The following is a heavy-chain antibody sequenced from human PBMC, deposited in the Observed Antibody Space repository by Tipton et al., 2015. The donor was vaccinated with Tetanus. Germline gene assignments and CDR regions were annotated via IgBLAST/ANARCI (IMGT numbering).Heavy chain of an antibody. CDR2: IYQTGTT. CDR3: ARAAGFLGLTHDF. V-gene: IGHV4-30-4*01. Sequence: TLSLTCTVSGASFSSGDYYLSWIRKPPGKDLEWIGYIYQTGTTYYNPSLKGRVTISMDRSNTQFSLRLDSLTAADTAVYYCARAAGFLGLTHDFWGRGTLVSVSS. CDR1: GASFSSGDYY. J-gene: IGHJ4*02. D-gene: IGHD2/OR15-2a*01.